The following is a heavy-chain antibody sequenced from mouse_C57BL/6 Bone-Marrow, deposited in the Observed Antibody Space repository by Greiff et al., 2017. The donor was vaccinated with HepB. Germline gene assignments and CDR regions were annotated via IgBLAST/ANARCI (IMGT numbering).Heavy chain of an antibody. CDR3: ARGYGSPWYFDV. CDR1: GYTFTSYW. V-gene: IGHV1-55*01. J-gene: IGHJ1*03. Sequence: QVHVKQPGAELVKPGASVKMSCKASGYTFTSYWITWVKQRPGQGLEWIGDIYPGSGSTNYNEKFKSKATLTVDTSSSTAYMQLSSLTSEDSAVYYCARGYGSPWYFDVWGTGTTVTVSS. CDR2: IYPGSGST. D-gene: IGHD1-1*01.